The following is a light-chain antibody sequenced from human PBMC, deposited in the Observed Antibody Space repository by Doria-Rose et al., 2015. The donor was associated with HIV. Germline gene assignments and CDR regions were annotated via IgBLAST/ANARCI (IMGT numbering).Light chain of an antibody. V-gene: IGKV3-20*01. CDR1: QSFSSTY. CDR2: DGS. Sequence: TQSPGTLSLSAGVRATLSCRASQSFSSTYLAWYQQKPGQAPSLLIYDGSTRATGIPDRFSASGSGTDFTLTINRLEPEDFALYYCHQYGTSWTFGQGTKVEI. J-gene: IGKJ1*01. CDR3: HQYGTSWT.